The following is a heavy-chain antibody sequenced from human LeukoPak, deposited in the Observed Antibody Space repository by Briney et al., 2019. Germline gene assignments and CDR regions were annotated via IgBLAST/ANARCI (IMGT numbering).Heavy chain of an antibody. J-gene: IGHJ4*02. Sequence: KPSETLSLTCTVSGGSMSGHYWSWIRQSPGKGLEWIGYIYHTGSTSYSPSLKSRVTISADTSQNQFSLKLSSVTAADTAVYYCASRKLGNDYWGQGTLVTVSS. V-gene: IGHV4-59*11. D-gene: IGHD7-27*01. CDR3: ASRKLGNDY. CDR1: GGSMSGHY. CDR2: IYHTGST.